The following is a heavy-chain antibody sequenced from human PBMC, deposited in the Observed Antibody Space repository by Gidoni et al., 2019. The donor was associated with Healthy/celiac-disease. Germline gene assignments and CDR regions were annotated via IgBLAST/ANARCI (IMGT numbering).Heavy chain of an antibody. D-gene: IGHD4-17*01. J-gene: IGHJ4*02. V-gene: IGHV3-11*05. Sequence: VQLVESGGGLVKPGGSLRLSCAASGFTFSDYYLNWIRQAPGKGLEWVSYISSSSSYTNYADSVKGRFTISRDNAKNSLYLQMNSLRAEDTAVYYCARHQVYGDYFDYWGQGTLVTVSS. CDR3: ARHQVYGDYFDY. CDR2: ISSSSSYT. CDR1: GFTFSDYY.